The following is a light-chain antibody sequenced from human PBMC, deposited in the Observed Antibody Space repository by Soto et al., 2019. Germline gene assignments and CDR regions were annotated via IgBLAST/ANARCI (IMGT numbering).Light chain of an antibody. CDR2: AAS. J-gene: IGKJ3*01. CDR1: QGIGFY. V-gene: IGKV1-9*01. Sequence: IQLTQSPSSMSASVGDRVTISCRASQGIGFYLAWYQQKPGNAPKLLIYAASTLQSGVPSRFSGSGSGTNFTLTISSLQPEDFAPYYCQQVNCYPQLTFGHGTKADIK. CDR3: QQVNCYPQLT.